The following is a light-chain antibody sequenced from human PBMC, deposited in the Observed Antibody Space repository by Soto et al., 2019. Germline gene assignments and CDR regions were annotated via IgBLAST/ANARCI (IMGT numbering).Light chain of an antibody. CDR1: QSVSSN. CDR2: DAS. J-gene: IGKJ1*01. V-gene: IGKV3-15*01. CDR3: QQYKKWPRT. Sequence: EIGMTQSPATLSVSPGERATLSCRASQSVSSNFAWYQQKPGQAPRLLIYDASTRATGIPARFSGSGSGTEVTLTISSLQSEDFAVYYCQQYKKWPRTFGHGTKVEIK.